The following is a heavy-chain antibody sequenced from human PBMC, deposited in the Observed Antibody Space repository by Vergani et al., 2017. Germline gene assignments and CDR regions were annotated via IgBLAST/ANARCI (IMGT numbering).Heavy chain of an antibody. J-gene: IGHJ4*02. D-gene: IGHD6-19*01. CDR2: ISSSSSYT. CDR3: ARAAGYSSGWADY. Sequence: QVQLVESGGGLVKPGGSLRLSCAASGFTFSDYYMSWIRQAPGKGLEWFSYISSSSSYTNYADSVKGRFTIPRDNAKNSLYLQMNSLRAEDTAVYFCARAAGYSSGWADYWGQGTLVTVSS. V-gene: IGHV3-11*06. CDR1: GFTFSDYY.